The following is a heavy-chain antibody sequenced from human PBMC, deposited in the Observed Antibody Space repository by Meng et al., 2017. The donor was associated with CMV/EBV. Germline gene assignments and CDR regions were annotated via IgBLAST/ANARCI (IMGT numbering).Heavy chain of an antibody. CDR2: INHSGST. Sequence: RLQLQESGPGLGKPSETLSLTCTVSGGSISSSSYYWGWIRQPPGKGLEWIGEINHSGSTNYNPSLKSRVTISVDTSKNQFSLKLSSVTAADTAVYYCASSLTYPDYWGQGTLVTVSS. J-gene: IGHJ4*02. CDR3: ASSLTYPDY. V-gene: IGHV4-39*06. D-gene: IGHD2-15*01. CDR1: GGSISSSSYY.